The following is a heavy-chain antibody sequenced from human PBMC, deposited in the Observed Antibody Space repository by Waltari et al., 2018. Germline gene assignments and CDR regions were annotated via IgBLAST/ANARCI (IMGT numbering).Heavy chain of an antibody. V-gene: IGHV1-46*01. CDR3: ARGEGSGWYDY. CDR2: INPSGGST. J-gene: IGHJ4*02. Sequence: QVQLVQSGAEVKKPGSSVKVSCKASGGTFSSYAISWVRQAPGQGLEWMGIINPSGGSTSYAQKFQGRVTMTRDTSTSTVYMELSSLRSEDTAVYYCARGEGSGWYDYWGQGTLVTVSS. D-gene: IGHD6-19*01. CDR1: GGTFSSYA.